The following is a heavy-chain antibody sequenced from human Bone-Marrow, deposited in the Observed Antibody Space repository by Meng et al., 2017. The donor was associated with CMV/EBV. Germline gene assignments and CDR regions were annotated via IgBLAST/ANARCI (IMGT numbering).Heavy chain of an antibody. J-gene: IGHJ6*02. CDR2: INSDGSST. CDR1: GFTFSSYW. V-gene: IGHV3-74*01. Sequence: GESLKISCAASGFTFSSYWMHWVRQAPGKGLVWVSRINSDGSSTSYADSVKGRFTISRDNAKNTLYLQMNSLRAEDTAVYYCARGGGYCSSTSCYSHYYYGMDVWGQGTTVTVSS. D-gene: IGHD2-2*01. CDR3: ARGGGYCSSTSCYSHYYYGMDV.